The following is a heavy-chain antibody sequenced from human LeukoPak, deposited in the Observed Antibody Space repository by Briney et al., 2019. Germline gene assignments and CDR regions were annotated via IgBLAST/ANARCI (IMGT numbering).Heavy chain of an antibody. J-gene: IGHJ4*02. CDR1: GFTFSNYA. D-gene: IGHD5-18*01. Sequence: GGSLRLSCAASGFTFSNYAMTWVRQAPGKGLEWVSYISSSGSTLYYADSVKGRFTISRDDAKNSLYLQMNSLRAEDTAVYYCARNTGVDYWGQGTLVTVSS. V-gene: IGHV3-48*03. CDR3: ARNTGVDY. CDR2: ISSSGSTL.